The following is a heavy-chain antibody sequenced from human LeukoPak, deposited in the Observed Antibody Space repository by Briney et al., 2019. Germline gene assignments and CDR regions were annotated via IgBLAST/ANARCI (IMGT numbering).Heavy chain of an antibody. V-gene: IGHV4-34*01. CDR1: GGSFRGYY. D-gene: IGHD2-2*01. CDR3: ARMYPLYYMDV. Sequence: PSETLSLTCAVYGGSFRGYYWSWIRQPPGKGLEWIGEINHSGSTNYNPSLKSRVTISVDTPKNQFSLKLSSVTAADTAVYYCARMYPLYYMDVWGKGTTVTVSS. J-gene: IGHJ6*03. CDR2: INHSGST.